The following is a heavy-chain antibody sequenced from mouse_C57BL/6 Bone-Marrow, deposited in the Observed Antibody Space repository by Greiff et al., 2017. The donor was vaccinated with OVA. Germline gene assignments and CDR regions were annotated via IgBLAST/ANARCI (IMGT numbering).Heavy chain of an antibody. V-gene: IGHV1-5*01. Sequence: VQLKQSGTVLARPGASVKMSCKTSGYTFTSYWMHWVKQRPGQGLEWIGAIYPGNSDTSYNQKFKGKAKLTAVTSASTAYMELSSLTNEDSVVYYCTRPHYYGSSCYAMDYWGQGTSVTVSS. CDR1: GYTFTSYW. D-gene: IGHD1-1*01. CDR2: IYPGNSDT. J-gene: IGHJ4*01. CDR3: TRPHYYGSSCYAMDY.